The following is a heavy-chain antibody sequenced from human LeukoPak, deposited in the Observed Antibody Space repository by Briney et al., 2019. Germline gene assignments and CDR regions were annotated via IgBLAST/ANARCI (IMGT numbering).Heavy chain of an antibody. CDR2: INPNSGGT. V-gene: IGHV1-2*02. Sequence: ASVKVCCKASGYTFTGYYMHWVRQAPGQGLECMGWINPNSGGTNYAQMFQGRVTMTRDTSISTAYMELSRLRSDDTAVYYCARGVAYCGGDCYPIAPWGQGTLVTVSS. CDR3: ARGVAYCGGDCYPIAP. D-gene: IGHD2-21*02. CDR1: GYTFTGYY. J-gene: IGHJ5*02.